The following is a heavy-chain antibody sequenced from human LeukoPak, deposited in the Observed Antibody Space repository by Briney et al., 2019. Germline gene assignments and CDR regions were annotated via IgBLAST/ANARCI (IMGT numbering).Heavy chain of an antibody. CDR3: VKGSDYCSSTSCYFSIHAFDI. J-gene: IGHJ3*02. CDR1: GFPFSSYA. CDR2: ISSNGGST. D-gene: IGHD2-2*01. V-gene: IGHV3-64D*06. Sequence: GGSLRLSCSASGFPFSSYAMHWVRQAPGKGLEYVSAISSNGGSTYYADSVKGRFTISRDNSKNTLYLQMSSLRAEDTAVYYCVKGSDYCSSTSCYFSIHAFDIWGQGTMVTVSS.